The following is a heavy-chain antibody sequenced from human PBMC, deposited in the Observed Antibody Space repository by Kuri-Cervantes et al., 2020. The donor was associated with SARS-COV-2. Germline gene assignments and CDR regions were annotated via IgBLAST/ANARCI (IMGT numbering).Heavy chain of an antibody. D-gene: IGHD4-17*01. CDR3: ARAYGFLRYIYYMDV. J-gene: IGHJ6*03. CDR1: GESFSGYY. CDR2: VNHRGST. V-gene: IGHV4-34*01. Sequence: GSLRLSCAFYGESFSGYYWNWIRQTPGKGLEWIGEVNHRGSTNYNPPLKSRVTISVDTSSKQFSLNLSSVTAADTAVYYCARAYGFLRYIYYMDVWGRGTTVTVSS.